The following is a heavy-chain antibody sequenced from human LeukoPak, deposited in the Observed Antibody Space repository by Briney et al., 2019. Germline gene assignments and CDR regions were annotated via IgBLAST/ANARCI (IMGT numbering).Heavy chain of an antibody. CDR2: INPSGGST. D-gene: IGHD3-10*01. V-gene: IGHV1-46*01. Sequence: GASVKVSCKASGYTFASYYMHWVRQAPGQGLEWMGIINPSGGSTSYAQKFQGRVTITTDESTSTAYMELSSLRSEDTAVYYCARGTMVRGVMYYYYYYMDVWGKGTTVTVSS. CDR3: ARGTMVRGVMYYYYYYMDV. J-gene: IGHJ6*03. CDR1: GYTFASYY.